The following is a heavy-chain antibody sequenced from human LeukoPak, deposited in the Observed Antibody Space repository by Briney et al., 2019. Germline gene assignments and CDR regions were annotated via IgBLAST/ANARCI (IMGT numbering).Heavy chain of an antibody. CDR2: IYYSGST. Sequence: SETLSLTCTVSGGSISSYYWSWIRQPAGKGLEWIGRIYYSGSTYYNPSLKSRVTISVDTSKNQFSLKLTSVTAADTAVYYCASLGSHDSWGQGTLVTVSS. CDR3: ASLGSHDS. V-gene: IGHV4-59*05. J-gene: IGHJ4*02. D-gene: IGHD7-27*01. CDR1: GGSISSYY.